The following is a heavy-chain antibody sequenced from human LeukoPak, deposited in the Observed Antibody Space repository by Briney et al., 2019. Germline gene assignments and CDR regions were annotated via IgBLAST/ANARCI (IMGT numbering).Heavy chain of an antibody. CDR3: ARELRVGDYYYYYMDV. J-gene: IGHJ6*03. CDR1: GGSISSGGYY. Sequence: PSETLSLTCTVSGGSISSGGYYWSWIRQHPGKGLEWIGYIYYSGSTYYNPSLKSRVTISVDTSKNQFSLKLSSVTAADTAVYYCARELRVGDYYYYYMDVWGKGTTVTVSS. D-gene: IGHD3-16*01. CDR2: IYYSGST. V-gene: IGHV4-31*03.